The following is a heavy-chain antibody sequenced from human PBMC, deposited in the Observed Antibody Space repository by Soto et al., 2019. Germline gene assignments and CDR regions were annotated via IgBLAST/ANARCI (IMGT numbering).Heavy chain of an antibody. CDR3: ARGSREDIAAGPEDLVY. J-gene: IGHJ4*02. CDR1: GYTFTSYD. CDR2: MNPNSGNT. D-gene: IGHD6-6*01. Sequence: QVQLVQSGAEVKKPGASVKVSCKASGYTFTSYDINWVRQATGQGLEWMGWMNPNSGNTGYAQKFQGRVTMTRNTSISTAYMELSSLRSEDTAVYYCARGSREDIAAGPEDLVYWGQGTLVTVSS. V-gene: IGHV1-8*01.